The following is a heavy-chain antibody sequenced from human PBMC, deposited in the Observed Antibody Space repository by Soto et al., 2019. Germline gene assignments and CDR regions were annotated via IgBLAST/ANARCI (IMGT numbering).Heavy chain of an antibody. D-gene: IGHD3-10*01. V-gene: IGHV1-46*01. CDR3: ARDFGSAYSKPTTTHYYYYFGLDV. J-gene: IGHJ6*02. CDR1: GYTFTSYY. Sequence: VQLAQSGAEVEKPGASVTISCKTSGYTFTSYYIHWVRQAPGQGLEWMGVMNPNSGSVTYAQKFQGRVAMTRDGSTATMYLEVSGLTSDDTAIYFCARDFGSAYSKPTTTHYYYYFGLDVWGQGTTVTVSS. CDR2: MNPNSGSV.